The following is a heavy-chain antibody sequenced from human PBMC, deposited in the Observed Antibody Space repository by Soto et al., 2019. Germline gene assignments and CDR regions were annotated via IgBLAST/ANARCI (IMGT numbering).Heavy chain of an antibody. J-gene: IGHJ3*02. D-gene: IGHD3-16*02. Sequence: PGGSLILSCAASGFTFSSYWMSWVRQAPGKGLEWVANIKQDGSEKYYVDSVKGRFTISRDNAKNSLYLQMNSLRAEDTAVYYCASPYDYVWGSYRPDDFDIWGQGTMVTVSS. CDR1: GFTFSSYW. CDR2: IKQDGSEK. CDR3: ASPYDYVWGSYRPDDFDI. V-gene: IGHV3-7*03.